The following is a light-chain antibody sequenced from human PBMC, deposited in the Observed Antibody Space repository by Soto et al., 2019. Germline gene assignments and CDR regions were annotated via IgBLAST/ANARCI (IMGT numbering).Light chain of an antibody. V-gene: IGKV3-11*01. CDR2: DAS. J-gene: IGKJ4*01. CDR1: QSINNY. CDR3: QYRGIWPPGAT. Sequence: EIVLTQSPVTLSLSPGERATLSCRASQSINNYLAWYQQKPGQPPRLLIYDASNSATAIPVRFSGSGSGTDFTLTISSLEPEDCAVYYCQYRGIWPPGATFGGGTKVEIK.